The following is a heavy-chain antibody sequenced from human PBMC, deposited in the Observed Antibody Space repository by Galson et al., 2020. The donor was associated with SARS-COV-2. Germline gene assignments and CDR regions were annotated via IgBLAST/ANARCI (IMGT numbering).Heavy chain of an antibody. V-gene: IGHV4-34*01. CDR2: INHSGST. D-gene: IGHD3-9*01. CDR3: ARVPPYSRYYDILTGYTSGGLFDI. J-gene: IGHJ3*02. CDR1: GGSFSGYY. Sequence: SETLSLTCAVYGGSFSGYYWSWIRQPPGKGLEWIGEINHSGSTNCNPSLKSRVTISVDTSKNQFSLKLSSVTAADTAVYYCARVPPYSRYYDILTGYTSGGLFDIWGQGTMVTVSS.